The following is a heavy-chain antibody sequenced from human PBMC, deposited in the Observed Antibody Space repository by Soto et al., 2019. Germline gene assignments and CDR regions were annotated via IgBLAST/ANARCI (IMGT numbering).Heavy chain of an antibody. CDR2: INHSGST. J-gene: IGHJ4*02. CDR1: GGSFSGYY. CDR3: ARGYGGRQLWRSPYFDY. D-gene: IGHD5-18*01. V-gene: IGHV4-34*01. Sequence: SETLSLTCAVYGGSFSGYYWSWIRQPPGKGLEWIGEINHSGSTNYNPSLKSRVTISVDTSKNQFSLKLSSVTAADTAVYYCARGYGGRQLWRSPYFDYWGQGTLVTVSS.